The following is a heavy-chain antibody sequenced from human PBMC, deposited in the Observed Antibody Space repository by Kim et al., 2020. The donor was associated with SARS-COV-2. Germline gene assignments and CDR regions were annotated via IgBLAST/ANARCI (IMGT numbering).Heavy chain of an antibody. J-gene: IGHJ4*02. D-gene: IGHD3-9*01. CDR2: INPNSGGT. V-gene: IGHV1-2*04. CDR1: GYTFTGYY. CDR3: ARALGYHFDRRYYFDY. Sequence: ASVKVSCKASGYTFTGYYMHWVRQAPGQGLEWMGWINPNSGGTNYAQKFQGWVTMTRDTSISTAYLELSRLRSDDTAVYYCARALGYHFDRRYYFDYWGQGTLVTVSS.